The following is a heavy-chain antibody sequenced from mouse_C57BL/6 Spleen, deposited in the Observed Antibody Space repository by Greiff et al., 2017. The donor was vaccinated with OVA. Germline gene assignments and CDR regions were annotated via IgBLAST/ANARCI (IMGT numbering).Heavy chain of an antibody. CDR1: GFSLTSYG. Sequence: VHLVESGPGLVQPSQSLSITCTVSGFSLTSYGVHWVRQSPGKGLEWLGVIWSGGSTDYNAAFISRLSISKDNSKSQVFFKMNSLQADDTAIYYCARKSSSTTYYAMDYWGQGTSVTVSS. CDR3: ARKSSSTTYYAMDY. J-gene: IGHJ4*01. D-gene: IGHD1-3*01. CDR2: IWSGGST. V-gene: IGHV2-2*01.